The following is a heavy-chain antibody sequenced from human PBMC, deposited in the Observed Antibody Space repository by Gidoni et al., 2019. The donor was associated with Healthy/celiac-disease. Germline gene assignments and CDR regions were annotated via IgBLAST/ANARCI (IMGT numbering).Heavy chain of an antibody. D-gene: IGHD3-16*01. V-gene: IGHV4-34*01. CDR1: GGSFSGYY. CDR2: INHSGST. Sequence: QVQLQQWGAGLLKPSDTLSLTCAVYGGSFSGYYWSWIRQPPGKGLEWIGEINHSGSTNSNPSLKRRGTISVDTSKNQFSLKLSSVTAADTAGYYCARRGGLPFDYWGQGTLVTVSS. CDR3: ARRGGLPFDY. J-gene: IGHJ4*02.